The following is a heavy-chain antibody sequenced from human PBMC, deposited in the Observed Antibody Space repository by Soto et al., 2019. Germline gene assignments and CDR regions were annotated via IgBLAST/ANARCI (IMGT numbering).Heavy chain of an antibody. CDR1: GFTFSSYG. J-gene: IGHJ4*02. CDR2: ISYDGSNK. Sequence: QVQLVESGGGVVQPGRSLRLSCSASGFTFSSYGMHWVRQAPGKGLEWVAVISYDGSNKYYADSVKGRFTISRDNYKITLYLQRNSVRAEDTTVYYCARGLKYYDSIPDFDYWGQGNMVTVPS. D-gene: IGHD3-22*01. CDR3: ARGLKYYDSIPDFDY. V-gene: IGHV3-30*03.